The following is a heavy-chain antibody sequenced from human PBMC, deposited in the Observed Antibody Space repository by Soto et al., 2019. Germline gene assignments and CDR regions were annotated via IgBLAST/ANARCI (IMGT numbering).Heavy chain of an antibody. CDR1: GFTFSSYA. CDR3: ARDLYEGSGAPDAYYYYGMDV. CDR2: ISYDGSNK. J-gene: IGHJ6*02. D-gene: IGHD2-15*01. Sequence: VGSLRLSCAASGFTFSSYAMHWVRQAPGKGLEWVAVISYDGSNKYYADSVKGRFTISRDNSKNTLYLQMNSLRAEDTAVYYCARDLYEGSGAPDAYYYYGMDVWGQGTTLTVSS. V-gene: IGHV3-30-3*01.